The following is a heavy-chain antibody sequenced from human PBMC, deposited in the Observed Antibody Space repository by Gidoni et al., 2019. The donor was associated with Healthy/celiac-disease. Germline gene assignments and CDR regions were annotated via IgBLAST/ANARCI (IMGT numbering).Heavy chain of an antibody. V-gene: IGHV4-34*01. CDR1: GGSFSGYY. CDR2: INHSGST. CDR3: ARGVLRYFERYGMDV. J-gene: IGHJ6*02. Sequence: QVQLQQWGAGLLKPSETLSLTCAVYGGSFSGYYWSWIRQPPGKGLEWIGEINHSGSTNYNPSLKSRVTISVVTSKNQFSLKLSSVTAADTAVYYCARGVLRYFERYGMDVWGQGTTVTVSS. D-gene: IGHD3-9*01.